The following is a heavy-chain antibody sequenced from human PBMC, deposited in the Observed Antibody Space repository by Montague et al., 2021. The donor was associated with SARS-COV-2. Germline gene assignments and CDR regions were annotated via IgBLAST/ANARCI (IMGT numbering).Heavy chain of an antibody. V-gene: IGHV4-39*01. J-gene: IGHJ6*02. CDR2: IYYSGST. CDR3: ARHDDILTTYYYYYGMDV. CDR1: GGSIGSSSYY. D-gene: IGHD3-9*01. Sequence: SETLSLTCTVSGGSIGSSSYYWGWIRQPPGKGLEWIGSIYYSGSTYYNPSLKSRVTISVDTSKNQFSLKLSSVTAADTAVYYCARHDDILTTYYYYYGMDVWGRGTTVTVSS.